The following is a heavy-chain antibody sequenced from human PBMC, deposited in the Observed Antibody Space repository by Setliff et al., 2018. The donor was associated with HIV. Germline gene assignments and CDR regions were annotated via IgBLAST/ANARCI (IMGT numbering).Heavy chain of an antibody. CDR3: AKASEQWPSYSDS. CDR2: LSGSGANT. D-gene: IGHD6-19*01. V-gene: IGHV3-23*01. CDR1: GFTFNNYA. J-gene: IGHJ4*02. Sequence: PGGSLRLSCAASGFTFNNYAMNWVRQAPGKGLEWVSGLSGSGANTYYADSVKGRFTISRDNSKNTLHLQMNSLRAEDTAVYFCAKASEQWPSYSDSWGQGTLVTVSS.